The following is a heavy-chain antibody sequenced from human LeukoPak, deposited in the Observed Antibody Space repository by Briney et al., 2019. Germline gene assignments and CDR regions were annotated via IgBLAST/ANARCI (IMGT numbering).Heavy chain of an antibody. CDR2: IYSGGST. CDR1: GFTVSSNY. J-gene: IGHJ6*02. Sequence: GGSLRLSCAASGFTVSSNYISWVRQAPGKGLEWVSVIYSGGSTYYADSVKGRFTISRDNSKNTLYLQMNSLRAEDTAVYYCARDLGFGESLIYYYYGMDVWGQGTTVTVSS. D-gene: IGHD3-10*01. V-gene: IGHV3-66*01. CDR3: ARDLGFGESLIYYYYGMDV.